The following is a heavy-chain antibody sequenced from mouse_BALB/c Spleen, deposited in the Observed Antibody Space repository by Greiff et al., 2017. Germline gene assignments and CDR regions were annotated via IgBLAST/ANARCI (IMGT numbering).Heavy chain of an antibody. V-gene: IGHV1-15*01. Sequence: VQLQQSGAELVRPGASVTLSCKASGYTFTDYEMHWVKQTPVHGLEWIGAIDPETGGTAYNQKFKGKATLTADKSSSTAYMELRSLTSEDSAVYYCTRRTTVVATGDYFDYWGQGTTLTVSS. D-gene: IGHD1-1*01. J-gene: IGHJ2*01. CDR1: GYTFTDYE. CDR2: IDPETGGT. CDR3: TRRTTVVATGDYFDY.